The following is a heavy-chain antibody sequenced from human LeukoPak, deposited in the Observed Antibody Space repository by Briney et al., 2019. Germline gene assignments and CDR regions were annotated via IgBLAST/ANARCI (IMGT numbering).Heavy chain of an antibody. V-gene: IGHV3-23*01. CDR3: AKESGSPYYFDY. CDR2: ISGSGSST. Sequence: PGGSLRLSCEASGFTFSAYAMTWVRQAPGKGLEWVSGISGSGSSTYYADSVKGRFTISRDNSKNTLYLQMNSLRAEDTAVYYCAKESGSPYYFDYWGQGTLVTVSS. D-gene: IGHD1-26*01. J-gene: IGHJ4*02. CDR1: GFTFSAYA.